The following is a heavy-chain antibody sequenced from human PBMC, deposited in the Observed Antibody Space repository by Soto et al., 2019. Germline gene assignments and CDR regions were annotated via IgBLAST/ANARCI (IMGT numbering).Heavy chain of an antibody. Sequence: SETLSLTCTASGGSISSYYWSWIRQPPGKGLEWIGYIYYSGSTNYNPSLKSRVTISVDTSKNQFSLKLSSVTAADTAVYYCARNRPNYYDSSAYFIDYWGQGTLVTAPQ. CDR1: GGSISSYY. D-gene: IGHD3-22*01. CDR3: ARNRPNYYDSSAYFIDY. J-gene: IGHJ4*02. V-gene: IGHV4-59*08. CDR2: IYYSGST.